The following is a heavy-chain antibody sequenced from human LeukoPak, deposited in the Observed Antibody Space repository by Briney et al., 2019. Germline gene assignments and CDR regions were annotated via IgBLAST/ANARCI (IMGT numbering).Heavy chain of an antibody. CDR3: SRGSGLVVRGDAMDV. D-gene: IGHD2-15*01. V-gene: IGHV3-33*08. J-gene: IGHJ6*02. CDR1: GFTFSRHG. Sequence: PGGSLRLSCAASGFTFSRHGTHWVRQAPGTGLEWSAVIWYDATEKYYADSVKGRFTVSRDNSKNTMYLQMNSLRAEDTAVYYCSRGSGLVVRGDAMDVWGQGTTVSVFS. CDR2: IWYDATEK.